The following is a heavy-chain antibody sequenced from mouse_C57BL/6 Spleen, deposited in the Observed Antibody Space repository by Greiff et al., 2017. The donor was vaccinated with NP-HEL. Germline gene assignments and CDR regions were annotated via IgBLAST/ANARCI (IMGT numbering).Heavy chain of an antibody. D-gene: IGHD2-3*01. CDR3: ARCDGYLYFDV. Sequence: QVQLQQPGAELVKPGASVKLSCKASGYTFTSYWMHWVKQRPGQGLEWIGMIHPNSGSTNYNEKFKSKATLTVDKSSSTAYMQLSSLTSDDSAVYYCARCDGYLYFDVWGTGTTVTVSS. V-gene: IGHV1-64*01. CDR1: GYTFTSYW. CDR2: IHPNSGST. J-gene: IGHJ1*03.